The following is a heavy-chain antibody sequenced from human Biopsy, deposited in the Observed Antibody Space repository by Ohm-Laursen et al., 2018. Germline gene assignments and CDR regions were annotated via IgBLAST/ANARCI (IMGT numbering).Heavy chain of an antibody. CDR1: GYTLTALS. CDR2: FAPENGKT. D-gene: IGHD1-1*01. J-gene: IGHJ4*02. V-gene: IGHV1-24*01. Sequence: SVKVSCKISGYTLTALSMHWVRQAPGRGLEWMGGFAPENGKTIYAQKFQGRITMTEDTSTDTAYMKLSSLRSEDTAVYYCAADINVWNVNYWGQGTQVTVSS. CDR3: AADINVWNVNY.